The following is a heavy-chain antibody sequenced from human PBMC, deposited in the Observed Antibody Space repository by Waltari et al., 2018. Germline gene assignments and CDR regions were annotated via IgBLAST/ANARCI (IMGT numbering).Heavy chain of an antibody. CDR1: GGSISSSNW. V-gene: IGHV4-4*02. J-gene: IGHJ4*02. CDR2: IYHSGST. Sequence: QVQLQESGPGLVKPSGTLSLTCAVSGGSISSSNWWSWVRQPPGKGLEWIGEIYHSGSTNYNPSLKSRVTISVDKSKNQFSLKLSSVTAADTAVYYCARATRGNGDYGWGYYFDYWGQGTLVTVSS. CDR3: ARATRGNGDYGWGYYFDY. D-gene: IGHD4-17*01.